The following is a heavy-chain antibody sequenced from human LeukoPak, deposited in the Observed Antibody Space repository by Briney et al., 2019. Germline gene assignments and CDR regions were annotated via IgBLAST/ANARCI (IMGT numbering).Heavy chain of an antibody. V-gene: IGHV4-59*01. J-gene: IGHJ3*01. D-gene: IGHD1-26*01. CDR3: ARDRRGSFYTFDL. CDR2: VSHTGAT. Sequence: KPSETLSLTCSVSGASINGYFWNWVRQTPGKRLDWIGYVSHTGATTSNPTLKSRVSITIDTSKSQISLTMTSVTAADSALYYCARDRRGSFYTFDLWGPGTIVSVS. CDR1: GASINGYF.